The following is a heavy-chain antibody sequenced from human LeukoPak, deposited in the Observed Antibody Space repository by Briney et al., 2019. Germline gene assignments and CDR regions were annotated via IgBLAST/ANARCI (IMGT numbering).Heavy chain of an antibody. CDR1: GFTLSSYD. D-gene: IGHD2-2*01. CDR2: IGTAGDT. J-gene: IGHJ5*02. V-gene: IGHV3-13*01. Sequence: GGSLRLSCAASGFTLSSYDMHWVRQATGKGLEWVSAIGTAGDTYYPGSVKGRFTISRENAKNSLYLQMNSLRAGDTAVYYCARSYCSSTSCSLDPWGQGTLVTVSS. CDR3: ARSYCSSTSCSLDP.